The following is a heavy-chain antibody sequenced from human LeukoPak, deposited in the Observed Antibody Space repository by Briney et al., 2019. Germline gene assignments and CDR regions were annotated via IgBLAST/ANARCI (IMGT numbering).Heavy chain of an antibody. CDR1: GFTFSSYG. CDR2: ISSGARTI. Sequence: GGSLRLSCAASGFTFSSYGMSWVSQAPGKRLEWVSSISSGARTIYYTDSVKGRFTISRDNAKNSLYLQMNSLRVEDTAVYYCARVGALSSSWLLYWGQGTLVTVSS. J-gene: IGHJ4*02. CDR3: ARVGALSSSWLLY. D-gene: IGHD6-13*01. V-gene: IGHV3-48*04.